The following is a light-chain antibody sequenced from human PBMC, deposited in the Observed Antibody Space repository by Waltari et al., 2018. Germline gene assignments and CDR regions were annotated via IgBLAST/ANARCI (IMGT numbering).Light chain of an antibody. Sequence: DIVLKQSPGTLSLSAVERDTLSCRASQSVARALAWYQQKPGPPPRLLIYNTYTRATGVPDRFGGGGSGTDFSLTISRLGPEDFAVYYCQNYVRLPATFGQGTKVEIK. CDR1: QSVARA. CDR3: QNYVRLPAT. V-gene: IGKV3-20*01. CDR2: NTY. J-gene: IGKJ1*01.